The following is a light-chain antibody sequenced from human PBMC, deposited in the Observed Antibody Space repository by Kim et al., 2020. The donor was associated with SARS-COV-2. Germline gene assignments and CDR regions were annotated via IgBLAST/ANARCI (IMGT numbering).Light chain of an antibody. CDR2: GAA. V-gene: IGKV1-27*01. CDR3: QKYDSAPRT. Sequence: ASGGERATISCRASQDISNYLAWYQQKPGEVPRLLIFGAATRESGVPSGFSGSGCGTEFTLTITSLQPEDVAAYYCQKYDSAPRTFGQGTKVEIK. CDR1: QDISNY. J-gene: IGKJ1*01.